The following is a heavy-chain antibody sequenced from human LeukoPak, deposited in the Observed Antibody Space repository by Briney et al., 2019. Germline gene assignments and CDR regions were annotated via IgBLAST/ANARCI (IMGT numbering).Heavy chain of an antibody. CDR1: GGTFSSYA. J-gene: IGHJ6*03. CDR2: IIPIFGTA. V-gene: IGHV1-69*05. CDR3: ARDGGITMVRGVIITSDYYMDV. Sequence: ASVKVSCKASGGTFSSYAISWVRQAPGQGLEWMGGIIPIFGTANYAQKFQGRVTITTDESTSTAYMELSSLRSEDTAVYYCARDGGITMVRGVIITSDYYMDVWGKGTTVTVSS. D-gene: IGHD3-10*01.